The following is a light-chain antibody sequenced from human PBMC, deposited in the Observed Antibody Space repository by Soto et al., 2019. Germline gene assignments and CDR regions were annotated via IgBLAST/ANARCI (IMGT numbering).Light chain of an antibody. CDR2: SAS. V-gene: IGKV3-20*01. Sequence: EVVLTQSPDPVSLSPGEGATLSCRASQPITSDRLSWYQQKPGQPPRLLMYSASARATGIPGRFSGSGSGTDFNLTISRLEPEDLAVYYCQYYDTSSLSFGGGTKIDI. J-gene: IGKJ4*01. CDR3: QYYDTSSLS. CDR1: QPITSDR.